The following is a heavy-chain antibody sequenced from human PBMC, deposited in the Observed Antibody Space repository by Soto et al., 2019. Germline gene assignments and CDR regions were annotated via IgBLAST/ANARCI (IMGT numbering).Heavy chain of an antibody. Sequence: GGSLRLSCAASGFTFSSYGMHWVRQAPGKGLEWVAVIWYDGSNKYYADSVKGRFTISRDNSKNTLYLQMNSLRAEDTAVYYCARDVQGPDAVYYYYGMDVWGQGTTVTVSS. V-gene: IGHV3-33*01. CDR2: IWYDGSNK. D-gene: IGHD1-1*01. CDR1: GFTFSSYG. CDR3: ARDVQGPDAVYYYYGMDV. J-gene: IGHJ6*02.